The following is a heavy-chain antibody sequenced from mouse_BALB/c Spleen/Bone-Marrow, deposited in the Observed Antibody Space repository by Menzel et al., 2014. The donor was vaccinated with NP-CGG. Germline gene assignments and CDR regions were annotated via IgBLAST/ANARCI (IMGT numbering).Heavy chain of an antibody. D-gene: IGHD2-1*01. V-gene: IGHV14-3*02. CDR2: IDPANGNT. Sequence: VQLKESGAELVKPGASVKLSCTASGFNIKDTYMHWVKQRPEQGLEWIGRIDPANGNTKYDPKFQGKATITADTSSNTAYLQLSSLTSEDTAVYYCASWGGNYGGFAYWGQGTLVTVSA. J-gene: IGHJ3*01. CDR3: ASWGGNYGGFAY. CDR1: GFNIKDTY.